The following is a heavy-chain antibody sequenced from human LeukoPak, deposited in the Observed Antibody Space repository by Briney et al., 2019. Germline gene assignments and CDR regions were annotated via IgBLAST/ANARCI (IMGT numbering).Heavy chain of an antibody. Sequence: PSETLSLTCAVYGGSFSGYYWSWIRQPPGKGLEWIGEINHSESTNYNPSLKSRVTISVDTSKNQFSLKLSSVTAADTAVYYCARGGVDCSSTSCYRLRAFDIWGQGTMVTVSS. CDR2: INHSEST. CDR3: ARGGVDCSSTSCYRLRAFDI. D-gene: IGHD2-2*01. J-gene: IGHJ3*02. CDR1: GGSFSGYY. V-gene: IGHV4-34*01.